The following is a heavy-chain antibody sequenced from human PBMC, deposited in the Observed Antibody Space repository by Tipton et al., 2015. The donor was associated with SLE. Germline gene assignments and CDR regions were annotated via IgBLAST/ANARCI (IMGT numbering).Heavy chain of an antibody. V-gene: IGHV4-59*01. CDR2: IYSSATT. CDR3: ARGFYYDTSGNYGAFDI. J-gene: IGHJ3*02. D-gene: IGHD3-22*01. Sequence: TLSLTCTVSGDSIRHIYWSWIRQPPWKGLEWIGYIYSSATTNYQYKPSLRSRVTISVDTSKNQLSLRLNSVTAADTAVYYCARGFYYDTSGNYGAFDIWGQGTMVTVSS. CDR1: GDSIRHIY.